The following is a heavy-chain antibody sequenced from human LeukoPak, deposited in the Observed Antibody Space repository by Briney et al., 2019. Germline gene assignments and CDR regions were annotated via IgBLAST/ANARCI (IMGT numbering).Heavy chain of an antibody. Sequence: GGSLRLSCAASEFTFGSYSMNWVRQAPGKGLEWVSYISSSNSYIYYADSVKGRFTISRDNAKNSLYLQMNSLRAEDTAVYYCARVRSGWYEDYWGQGTLVTVSS. CDR3: ARVRSGWYEDY. V-gene: IGHV3-21*01. CDR2: ISSSNSYI. D-gene: IGHD6-19*01. J-gene: IGHJ4*02. CDR1: EFTFGSYS.